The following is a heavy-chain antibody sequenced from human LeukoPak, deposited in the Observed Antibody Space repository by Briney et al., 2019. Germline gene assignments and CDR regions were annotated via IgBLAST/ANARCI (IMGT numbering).Heavy chain of an antibody. CDR3: ASEIYSGSYSGLAY. J-gene: IGHJ4*02. Sequence: SENLSLTCTVSGGSISSYYWSWIRQPPGKGLEWIGYIYYSGSTNYNPSLKSRVTISVDTSKNQFSLKLSSVTAADTAVYYCASEIYSGSYSGLAYWGQGTLVTVSS. D-gene: IGHD1-26*01. V-gene: IGHV4-59*01. CDR1: GGSISSYY. CDR2: IYYSGST.